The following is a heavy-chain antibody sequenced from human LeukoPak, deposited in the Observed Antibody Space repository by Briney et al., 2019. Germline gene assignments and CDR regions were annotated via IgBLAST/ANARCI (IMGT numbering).Heavy chain of an antibody. D-gene: IGHD3-22*01. Sequence: GGSLRLSCAASGFTFFNYWMSWVRQAPGRGLEWVANIKQDGSEIYYVDSVKGRFTISRDNAKNSLYLQMNSLRAEDTAAYYCARGSSGSYLGAFDIWGQGTMVTVSS. J-gene: IGHJ3*02. CDR1: GFTFFNYW. CDR2: IKQDGSEI. CDR3: ARGSSGSYLGAFDI. V-gene: IGHV3-7*04.